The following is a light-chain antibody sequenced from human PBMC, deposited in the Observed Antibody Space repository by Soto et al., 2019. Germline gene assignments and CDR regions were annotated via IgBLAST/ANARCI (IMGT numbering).Light chain of an antibody. CDR2: RNN. V-gene: IGLV1-47*01. J-gene: IGLJ3*02. CDR3: AAWDDSLSGFWV. CDR1: SSNTGSNY. Sequence: QSVLTHPPSASGTPGQRVTISCSGSSSNTGSNYVYWYQQLPGPAPKLRIYRNNQRPSGFPDRCCGSKSGTSAYLPISGLRSEDEADYYCAAWDDSLSGFWVFGGGTKLTVL.